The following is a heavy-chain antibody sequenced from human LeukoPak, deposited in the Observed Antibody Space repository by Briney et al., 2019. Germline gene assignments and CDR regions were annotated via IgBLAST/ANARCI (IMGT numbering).Heavy chain of an antibody. CDR1: GYTLKDYY. V-gene: IGHV1-2*06. J-gene: IGHJ6*02. CDR2: IDPRSGST. CDR3: ARNNDDFTPYHYGMDV. D-gene: IGHD1-1*01. Sequence: GASVKVSCRASGYTLKDYYMHWVRQAPGQGLEWMGRIDPRSGSTNSAQKFQGRVTMTRDTSINTAYMELSRLRSDDTAVYYCARNNDDFTPYHYGMDVWGQGTTVTVSS.